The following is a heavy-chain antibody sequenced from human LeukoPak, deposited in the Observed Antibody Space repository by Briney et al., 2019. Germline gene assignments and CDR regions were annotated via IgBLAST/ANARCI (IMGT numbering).Heavy chain of an antibody. CDR1: GFTFNNYP. CDR2: ISENGGYT. J-gene: IGHJ4*02. CDR3: AKYTAKAPRRDLDY. Sequence: PGGSLRLSCAASGFTFNNYPMSWVRQAPGKGLEWVSSISENGGYTYYADSVKGRFTISRDNSNNTVNLQMNSLGAEDTAVYYCAKYTAKAPRRDLDYWGQGTLVTVSS. V-gene: IGHV3-23*01. D-gene: IGHD2-2*02.